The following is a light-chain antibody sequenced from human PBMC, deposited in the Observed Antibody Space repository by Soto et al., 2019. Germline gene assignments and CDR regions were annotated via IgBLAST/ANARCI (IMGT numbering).Light chain of an antibody. CDR1: QSIGSW. CDR2: SAS. J-gene: IGKJ4*01. CDR3: QQSNSFPLT. Sequence: IQMTQSPSSVSASVGDRVTITGLASQSIGSWLAWYQQKPGKAPNLLIYSASILQSGVPSRFRGSTSGTDFTLTISSLQPEDFATYYCQQSNSFPLTFGGGTKVDIK. V-gene: IGKV1-12*01.